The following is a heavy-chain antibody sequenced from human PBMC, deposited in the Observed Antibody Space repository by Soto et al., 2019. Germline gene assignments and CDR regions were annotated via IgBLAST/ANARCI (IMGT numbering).Heavy chain of an antibody. CDR3: ARVIIFSGDDASDI. CDR2: IYYSGST. J-gene: IGHJ3*02. CDR1: GGSISSGDYY. V-gene: IGHV4-30-4*01. Sequence: PSETLSIACTFSGGSISSGDYYWSGIRQPPGKGLEWIGYIYYSGSTYYNPSLKSRVTISVDTSKNQFSLKLSSVTAADTAVYYCARVIIFSGDDASDIWGQGTLVTVSS. D-gene: IGHD2-15*01.